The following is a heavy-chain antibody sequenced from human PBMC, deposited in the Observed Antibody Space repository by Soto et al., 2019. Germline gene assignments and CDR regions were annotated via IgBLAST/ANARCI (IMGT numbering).Heavy chain of an antibody. CDR3: VSYKQYSRTFLI. Sequence: QVQLQQWGAGLLKPSETLSLTCAVYGASFSGYYWSWIRQPPGQGLEWIGEINHSGRTNYNPSLKSRVTISEDTSKNQFSLKLSSVTAADTAVYYCVSYKQYSRTFLIWGQGTMVTVSS. J-gene: IGHJ3*02. CDR2: INHSGRT. V-gene: IGHV4-34*01. CDR1: GASFSGYY. D-gene: IGHD2-21*01.